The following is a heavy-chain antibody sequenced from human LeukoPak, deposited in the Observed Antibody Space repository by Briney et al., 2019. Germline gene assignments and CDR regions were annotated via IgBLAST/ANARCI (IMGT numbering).Heavy chain of an antibody. J-gene: IGHJ4*02. V-gene: IGHV3-23*01. D-gene: IGHD5-12*01. CDR3: ASFVDIVATTVDY. CDR2: ISVKGGST. Sequence: PGGSLRLSCAASGFTFSNYAMSWVRQTPGRGLEWVSTISVKGGSTYSADSVKGRFTISRDNSKNTLYLQMNSLRAEDTAVYYCASFVDIVATTVDYWGQGTLVTVSS. CDR1: GFTFSNYA.